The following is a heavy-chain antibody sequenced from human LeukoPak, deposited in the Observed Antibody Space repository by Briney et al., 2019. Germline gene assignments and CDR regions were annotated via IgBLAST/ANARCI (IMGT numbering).Heavy chain of an antibody. CDR2: IKSKTDGGTT. D-gene: IGHD1-26*01. J-gene: IGHJ5*02. CDR3: TTASGSYYYWFDP. V-gene: IGHV3-15*01. Sequence: GGSLRLSCAASGFTFSNAWMSWVRQAPGKGLEWVGRIKSKTDGGTTDYAAPVKGRFTISRDDSKNTLYLQMNGLKTEDTAVYYCTTASGSYYYWFDPWGQGTLVTVSS. CDR1: GFTFSNAW.